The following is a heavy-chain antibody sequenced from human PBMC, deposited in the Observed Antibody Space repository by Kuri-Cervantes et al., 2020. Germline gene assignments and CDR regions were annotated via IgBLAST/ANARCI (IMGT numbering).Heavy chain of an antibody. V-gene: IGHV3-11*01. Sequence: GGSLRLSCAASGFTFDDYVMAWVRLVPGKGLEWVSYISSSGSTIYYAGSVTGRFTISRDNAQNSLYLQMNSLRAEDTAVYYCARETYSNYFHLITMYYYYYCMDVWGKGTTVTVSS. CDR2: ISSSGSTI. J-gene: IGHJ6*03. CDR3: ARETYSNYFHLITMYYYYYCMDV. D-gene: IGHD4-11*01. CDR1: GFTFDDYV.